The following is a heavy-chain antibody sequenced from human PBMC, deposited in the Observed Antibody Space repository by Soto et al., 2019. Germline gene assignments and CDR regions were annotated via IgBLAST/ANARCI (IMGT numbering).Heavy chain of an antibody. CDR2: IFDSGST. J-gene: IGHJ2*01. V-gene: IGHV4-30-4*01. Sequence: QVQLQESGPGLVKPSETLSLICTVSGGSISGGVHSWSWIRQPPGKGLEWIGHIFDSGSTYYHPSLKSRLTISVDTSKNQFSLRLSSVTAADTAVYYCAREIMPLTNDWYFDLWGRGTLVTVSS. CDR3: AREIMPLTNDWYFDL. D-gene: IGHD2-8*01. CDR1: GGSISGGVHS.